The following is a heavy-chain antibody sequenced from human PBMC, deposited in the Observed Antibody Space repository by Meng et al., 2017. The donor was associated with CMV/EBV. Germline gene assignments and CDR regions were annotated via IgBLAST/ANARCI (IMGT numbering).Heavy chain of an antibody. J-gene: IGHJ4*02. V-gene: IGHV1-2*02. CDR3: ARGNLRREQQLGY. CDR1: GYTFTGYY. D-gene: IGHD6-13*01. Sequence: ASVKVSCKASGYTFTGYYMHWVRQAPGQGLEWMGWINPNSGGTNYAQKFQGRVTMTRDTSISTAYMELSRLRSDDTAVYHCARGNLRREQQLGYWGQGTLVTVSS. CDR2: INPNSGGT.